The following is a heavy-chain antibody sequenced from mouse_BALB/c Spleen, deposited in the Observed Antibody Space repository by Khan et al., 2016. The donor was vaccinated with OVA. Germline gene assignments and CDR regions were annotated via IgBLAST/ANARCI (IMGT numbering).Heavy chain of an antibody. V-gene: IGHV5-6*01. CDR2: ISSGGDYT. CDR3: ASHLTGSFAY. D-gene: IGHD4-1*01. Sequence: EVELVESGGDLVKPGGSLKLSCAASGFTFSSYSMSWVRQTPDKRLEWVATISSGGDYTYYPDSVKGRFTIYSDNARNTLYLQMSSLKSEDTAMYYCASHLTGSFAYWCQVTLVTVSA. CDR1: GFTFSSYS. J-gene: IGHJ3*01.